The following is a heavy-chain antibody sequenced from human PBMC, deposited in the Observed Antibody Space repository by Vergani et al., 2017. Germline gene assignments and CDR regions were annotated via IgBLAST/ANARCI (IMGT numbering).Heavy chain of an antibody. CDR2: ISGSGGST. D-gene: IGHD5-12*01. CDR1: GFTFNHYA. Sequence: EVQLLESGGDLVQPGGSLRLSCAASGFTFNHYAMNWVRQAPGKGLEWVSGISGSGGSTYYAGSVKGRFNISRDSSKNTLYLQMHSLSAGDTAVYYCAKAKPRNSGYDYLYYDHAMDVWGQGTTVTVSS. J-gene: IGHJ6*02. V-gene: IGHV3-23*01. CDR3: AKAKPRNSGYDYLYYDHAMDV.